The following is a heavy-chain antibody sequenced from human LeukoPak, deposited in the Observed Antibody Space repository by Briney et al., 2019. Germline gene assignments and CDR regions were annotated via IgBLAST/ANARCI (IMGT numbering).Heavy chain of an antibody. CDR2: IVVGSGNT. Sequence: GASVKVSCKASGFTFTSSAMQWVRQARGQRLEWIGWIVVGSGNTNYAQKFQERVTITRDMSTSTAYMELSSLRSEDTAVYYCAADFHLFTIGPPDAFDIWGQGTMVTASS. J-gene: IGHJ3*02. D-gene: IGHD3-10*01. CDR3: AADFHLFTIGPPDAFDI. V-gene: IGHV1-58*02. CDR1: GFTFTSSA.